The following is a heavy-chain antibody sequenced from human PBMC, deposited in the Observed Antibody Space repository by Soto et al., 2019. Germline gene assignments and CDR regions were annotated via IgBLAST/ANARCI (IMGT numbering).Heavy chain of an antibody. J-gene: IGHJ6*02. CDR2: ISYDGSNK. D-gene: IGHD6-19*01. CDR3: ARPLSDTGAVAGRGEYYYYGMDV. Sequence: LRLSCAASGFTFSSYAMHWVRQAPGKGLEWVAVISYDGSNKYYADSVKGRFTISRDNSKNTLYLQMNSLRAEDTAVYYCARPLSDTGAVAGRGEYYYYGMDVWGQGTTVTVSS. CDR1: GFTFSSYA. V-gene: IGHV3-30-3*01.